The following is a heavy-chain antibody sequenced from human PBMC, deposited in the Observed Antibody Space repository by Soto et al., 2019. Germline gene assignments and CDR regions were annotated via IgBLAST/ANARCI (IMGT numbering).Heavy chain of an antibody. CDR1: GDSVSSNSAA. CDR2: TYYRSKWYN. D-gene: IGHD3-22*01. J-gene: IGHJ6*02. Sequence: TLSLTCAISGDSVSSNSAAWNWIRQSPSRGLEWLGRTYYRSKWYNDYAVSVKIRITINPDTSKNQFSLQLNSVTPEDTAVYYFARTVYYYDSRYYYGMDVWGQGTTVTVSS. V-gene: IGHV6-1*01. CDR3: ARTVYYYDSRYYYGMDV.